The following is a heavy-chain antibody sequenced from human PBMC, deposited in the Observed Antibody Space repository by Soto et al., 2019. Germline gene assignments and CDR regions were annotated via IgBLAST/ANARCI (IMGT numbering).Heavy chain of an antibody. D-gene: IGHD4-17*01. CDR3: ARDRLLMTTVTTYYYYGMDV. CDR1: GFTFTSSA. J-gene: IGHJ6*02. CDR2: IVVGSGNT. V-gene: IGHV1-58*01. Sequence: ASVKVSCKASGFTFTSSAVQWVRQARGQRLEWIGWIVVGSGNTNYAQKFQERVTITRDTSTSTVYMELSSLRSEDTAVYYCARDRLLMTTVTTYYYYGMDVWGQGTTVTVSS.